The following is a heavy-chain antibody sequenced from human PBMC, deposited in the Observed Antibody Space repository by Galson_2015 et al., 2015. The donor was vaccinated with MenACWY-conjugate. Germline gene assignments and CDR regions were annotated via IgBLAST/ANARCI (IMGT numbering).Heavy chain of an antibody. CDR3: ATDWGHCSGCTCCFRYHYVDV. CDR1: GYSLSELS. CDR2: FDPEDGKR. J-gene: IGHJ6*03. V-gene: IGHV1-24*01. Sequence: SVKVSCKVSGYSLSELSMYWVRRARGKGLEWMGGFDPEDGKRVYAEKFQGRINMTEDTSTDTAYMEVSRLRSDDTAVYYCATDWGHCSGCTCCFRYHYVDVWRTGPSVTVSS. D-gene: IGHD2-15*01.